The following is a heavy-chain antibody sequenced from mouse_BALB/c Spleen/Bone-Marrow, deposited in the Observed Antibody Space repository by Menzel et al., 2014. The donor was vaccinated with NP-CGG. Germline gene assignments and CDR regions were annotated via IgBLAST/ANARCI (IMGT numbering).Heavy chain of an antibody. J-gene: IGHJ3*01. CDR2: IDPANVNT. Sequence: EVQLQQSGAELVKPGASVKLSCTASGFNIKNTYIHWVKQRPEQGLEWIGRIDPANVNTKYDPKFQGKATITADTSSNIAYLQLSSLTSEDTAVYYCATYYYGSSLFAYWGQGTLVTVSA. CDR3: ATYYYGSSLFAY. V-gene: IGHV14-3*02. D-gene: IGHD1-1*01. CDR1: GFNIKNTY.